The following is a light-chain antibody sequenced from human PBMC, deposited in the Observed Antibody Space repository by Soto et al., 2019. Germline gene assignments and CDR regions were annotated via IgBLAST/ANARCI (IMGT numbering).Light chain of an antibody. Sequence: DIQMTQSPSSLSASVGDRVTSTCRASQGIGTYLAWYQQKPGKVPKLLIYAASTLQSGVPSRFSGSGSGTDFTLTISSLQPEDVATYYCQKYNSAPWTFGQGTKVEIK. V-gene: IGKV1-27*01. CDR3: QKYNSAPWT. CDR1: QGIGTY. J-gene: IGKJ1*01. CDR2: AAS.